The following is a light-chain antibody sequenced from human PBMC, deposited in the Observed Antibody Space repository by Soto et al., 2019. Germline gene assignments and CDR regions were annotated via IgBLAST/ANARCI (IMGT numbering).Light chain of an antibody. CDR3: QSYDSSLRGWV. CDR1: SSNIGANYD. CDR2: GDS. V-gene: IGLV1-40*01. Sequence: QLVLTQPPSVSGAPGQRVTISCTGSSSNIGANYDVHWYQHLPGTAPKLLISGDSNRPSGVPDRFSGSKSGTSASLGITGLQAEVEADYYCQSYDSSLRGWVFGGGTKLTVL. J-gene: IGLJ3*02.